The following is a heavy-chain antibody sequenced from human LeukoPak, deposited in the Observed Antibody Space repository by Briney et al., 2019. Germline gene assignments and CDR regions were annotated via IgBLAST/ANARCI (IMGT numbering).Heavy chain of an antibody. CDR2: INHSGST. J-gene: IGHJ1*01. CDR3: ARKNSSSRNFQH. D-gene: IGHD6-13*01. Sequence: PSETLSLTCAVYGGSFSGYYWSWIRQPPGKGLEWIGEINHSGSTNYNPSLKSRVTISVDTSKNQFSLKLSSVTAADTAVYYCARKNSSSRNFQHWGQGTLVTVSS. CDR1: GGSFSGYY. V-gene: IGHV4-34*01.